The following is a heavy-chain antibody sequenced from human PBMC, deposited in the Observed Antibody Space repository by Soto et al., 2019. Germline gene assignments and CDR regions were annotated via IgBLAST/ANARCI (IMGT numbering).Heavy chain of an antibody. CDR1: GYTFTSYA. V-gene: IGHV1-3*05. J-gene: IGHJ4*02. CDR2: INAGNVNT. D-gene: IGHD2-21*02. CDR3: ARVWVVVTATDY. Sequence: QVQLVQSGAEEKKPGASVKVSCKASGYTFTSYAMNWVRQAPGQRLEWMGWINAGNVNTKYSQKFQGRVTITRDTSASTAYMERSSLRSEDTAVYYCARVWVVVTATDYWGQGALVTVSS.